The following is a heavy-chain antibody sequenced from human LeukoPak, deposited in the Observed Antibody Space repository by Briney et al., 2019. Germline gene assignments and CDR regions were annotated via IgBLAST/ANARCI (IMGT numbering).Heavy chain of an antibody. CDR3: ARVEQQLVHFGD. D-gene: IGHD6-13*01. V-gene: IGHV4-59*01. CDR2: IYYSGST. Sequence: SETLSLTCTVSGGSIRSYYWSWIRQPPGKGLEWIGYIYYSGSTNYNRSLKSRVTISVDTSKNQFSLKLSSVTAADTAVYYCARVEQQLVHFGDWGQGTLVTVSS. CDR1: GGSIRSYY. J-gene: IGHJ4*02.